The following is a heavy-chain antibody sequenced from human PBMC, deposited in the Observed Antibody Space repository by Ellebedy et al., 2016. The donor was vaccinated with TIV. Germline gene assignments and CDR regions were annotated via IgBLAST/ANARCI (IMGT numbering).Heavy chain of an antibody. CDR3: AIRKGTL. V-gene: IGHV3-23*01. CDR2: ISGSGGST. CDR1: GLTFSSYA. Sequence: GEALKISCAASGLTFSSYAMSWVRQAPGKGLEWVSDISGSGGSTYYADSVKGRFNISRDNSKNTLYLQMNSLRAEDTAVYYCAIRKGTLWGQGTLVTVSS. J-gene: IGHJ4*02. D-gene: IGHD2/OR15-2a*01.